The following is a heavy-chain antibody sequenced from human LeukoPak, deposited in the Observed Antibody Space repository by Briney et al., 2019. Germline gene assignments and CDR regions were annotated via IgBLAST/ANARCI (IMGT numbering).Heavy chain of an antibody. D-gene: IGHD5-18*01. CDR1: GYSFTSYW. CDR2: IYPGDSDT. Sequence: GESLKISCKGSGYSFTSYWIGWVRQMPGKGLEWMGIIYPGDSDTRYSPSFQGQVTISADKSVSTAYLQWSSLKASDTAMYYCARGSRSGYITTHYFDYWGQGTLVTVSS. CDR3: ARGSRSGYITTHYFDY. J-gene: IGHJ4*02. V-gene: IGHV5-51*01.